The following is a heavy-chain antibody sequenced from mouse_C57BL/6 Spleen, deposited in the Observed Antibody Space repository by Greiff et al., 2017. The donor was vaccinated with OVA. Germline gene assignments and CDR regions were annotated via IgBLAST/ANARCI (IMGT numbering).Heavy chain of an antibody. Sequence: QVQLQQPGAELVRPGSSVKLSCKASGYTFTSYWMHWVKQRPIQGLEWIGNIDPSDSETHYNQKFKDKATLTVDKSSSTAYMQLSSLTAEDLAVDYCARGNWYYFDYWGQGTTRTVSS. D-gene: IGHD2-1*01. V-gene: IGHV1-52*01. J-gene: IGHJ2*01. CDR3: ARGNWYYFDY. CDR2: IDPSDSET. CDR1: GYTFTSYW.